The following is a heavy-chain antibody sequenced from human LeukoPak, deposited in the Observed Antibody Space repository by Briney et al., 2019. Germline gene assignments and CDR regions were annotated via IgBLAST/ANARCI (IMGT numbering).Heavy chain of an antibody. D-gene: IGHD3-10*01. V-gene: IGHV1-18*01. Sequence: GASLKVSCKASGYTFTSYGISWVRQAPGQGLELMGWISAYNGNTNYAQKLQGRVTMTTDTSTSTAYMELRSLRSDDTAVYYCAIEFPYYYYGMDVWGQGTTVTVSS. CDR1: GYTFTSYG. J-gene: IGHJ6*02. CDR2: ISAYNGNT. CDR3: AIEFPYYYYGMDV.